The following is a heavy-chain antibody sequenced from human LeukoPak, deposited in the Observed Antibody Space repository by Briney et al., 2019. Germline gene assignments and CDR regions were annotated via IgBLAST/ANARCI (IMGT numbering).Heavy chain of an antibody. CDR1: GFVFGDYY. V-gene: IGHV3-11*01. Sequence: KPGGSLRLSCATSGFVFGDYYMSWIRQAPGKGLEWVSYISGSGNDISYANSVKGRFTISRDNAKGSLYLQMNSLRAADTAVYYCGTLAGRTGSDDWGQGTLVTVSS. J-gene: IGHJ4*02. CDR2: ISGSGNDI. D-gene: IGHD3/OR15-3a*01. CDR3: GTLAGRTGSDD.